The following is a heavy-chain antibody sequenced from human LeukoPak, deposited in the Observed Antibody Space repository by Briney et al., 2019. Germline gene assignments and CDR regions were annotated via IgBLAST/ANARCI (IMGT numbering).Heavy chain of an antibody. Sequence: GGSLRLSCAASGFTFSSYAMHWVRQAPGKGLEWVAVISYDGSNKYYADSVKGRFTISRDNSKNTLYLQMNSLRAEDTAVYYYARPQTPLLWFGVHGMDVWGQGTTVTVSS. CDR2: ISYDGSNK. J-gene: IGHJ6*02. CDR1: GFTFSSYA. CDR3: ARPQTPLLWFGVHGMDV. V-gene: IGHV3-30*04. D-gene: IGHD3-10*01.